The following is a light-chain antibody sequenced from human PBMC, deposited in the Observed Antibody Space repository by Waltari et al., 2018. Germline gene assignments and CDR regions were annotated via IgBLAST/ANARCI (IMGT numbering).Light chain of an antibody. Sequence: EIVLTQSPGPLSLSPGERATLSCRPSQYVSSSYLAWYQQKPGQAPRLLIYGASFRAAGIPERFSGSGSGTDFTLTISRLEPEDFAVFYCLQYGSPPFTFGPGTKVEIK. CDR3: LQYGSPPFT. CDR2: GAS. V-gene: IGKV3-20*01. J-gene: IGKJ3*01. CDR1: QYVSSSY.